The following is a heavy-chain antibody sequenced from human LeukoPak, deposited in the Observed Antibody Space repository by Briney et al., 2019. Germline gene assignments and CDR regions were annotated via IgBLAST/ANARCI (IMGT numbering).Heavy chain of an antibody. CDR1: GFTFSSYW. Sequence: GGSLRLSCAASGFTFSSYWMSWVRQAPGKGLEWVANIKQDGSEKYYVDSVKGRFTISRDNAKNSLYLQMNSLRAEDTAVYYCARGYSYGEDVNWFDPWGQGTLVTVSS. V-gene: IGHV3-7*01. CDR3: ARGYSYGEDVNWFDP. CDR2: IKQDGSEK. J-gene: IGHJ5*02. D-gene: IGHD5-18*01.